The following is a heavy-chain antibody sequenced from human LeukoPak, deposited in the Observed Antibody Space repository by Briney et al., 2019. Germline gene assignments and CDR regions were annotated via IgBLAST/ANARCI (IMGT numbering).Heavy chain of an antibody. CDR3: ARDIRDSSSWYGYFDY. CDR2: IYYSGST. Sequence: SETLSLTCTASGGSISSYYWSWIRQPPGKGLEWIGYIYYSGSTNYNPSLKSRVTISVDTSKNQFSLKLSSVTAADTAVYYCARDIRDSSSWYGYFDYWGQGTLVTVSS. CDR1: GGSISSYY. V-gene: IGHV4-59*01. D-gene: IGHD6-13*01. J-gene: IGHJ4*02.